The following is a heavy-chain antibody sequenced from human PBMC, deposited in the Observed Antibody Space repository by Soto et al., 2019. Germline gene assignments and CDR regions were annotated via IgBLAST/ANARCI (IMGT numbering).Heavy chain of an antibody. CDR2: IIVDNGNT. Sequence: SVKVSCKASGFTFTSSAVQWVRQARGQRLEWIGWIIVDNGNTNYAQKLQGRVTMTKDTSTSTAYMELRSLRSDDTAVYYCASGYCSGGSCSYYFDYWGQGTLVTAPQ. J-gene: IGHJ4*02. CDR3: ASGYCSGGSCSYYFDY. CDR1: GFTFTSSA. D-gene: IGHD2-15*01. V-gene: IGHV1-58*01.